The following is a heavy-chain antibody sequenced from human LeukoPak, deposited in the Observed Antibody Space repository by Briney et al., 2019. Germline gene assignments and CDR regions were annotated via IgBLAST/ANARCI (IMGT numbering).Heavy chain of an antibody. CDR2: ISYDGSNK. J-gene: IGHJ6*04. V-gene: IGHV3-30*18. D-gene: IGHD2-15*01. Sequence: GSLRLSCAVSGLTFSSYGMHWVRQAPGKGLEWVAVISYDGSNKYYADSVKGRFTISRDNSKNTLYLQMNSLGAEDTAVFYCAKDAPPCSGGSCYSGYYFYGMDVWGKGTTVTVSS. CDR3: AKDAPPCSGGSCYSGYYFYGMDV. CDR1: GLTFSSYG.